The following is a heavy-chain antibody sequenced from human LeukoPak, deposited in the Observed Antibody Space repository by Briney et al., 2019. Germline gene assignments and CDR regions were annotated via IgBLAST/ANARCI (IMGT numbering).Heavy chain of an antibody. CDR3: ARDLAWGAFDY. Sequence: GGSLRLSCVASGFTFSNHGMNWVRQAPGKGLEWLSGVSPPGGGTYYADSVKGRFTISRDDSKNTLSLQMNSLRVEDTATYYCARDLAWGAFDYWGQGTLVTVSS. CDR2: VSPPGGGT. CDR1: GFTFSNHG. J-gene: IGHJ4*02. D-gene: IGHD7-27*01. V-gene: IGHV3-23*01.